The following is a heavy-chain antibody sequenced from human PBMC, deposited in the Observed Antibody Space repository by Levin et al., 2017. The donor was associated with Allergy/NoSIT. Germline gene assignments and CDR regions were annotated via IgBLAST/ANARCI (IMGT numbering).Heavy chain of an antibody. V-gene: IGHV4-34*01. Sequence: PSETLSLTCAVYGGSFSGYYWSWIRQPPGKGLEWIGEINHSGSTNYNPSLKSRVTISVDTSKNQFSLKLSSVTAADTAVYYCARGPYVVVPAAMRGYFQHWGQGTLVTVSS. CDR2: INHSGST. CDR3: ARGPYVVVPAAMRGYFQH. J-gene: IGHJ1*01. CDR1: GGSFSGYY. D-gene: IGHD2-2*01.